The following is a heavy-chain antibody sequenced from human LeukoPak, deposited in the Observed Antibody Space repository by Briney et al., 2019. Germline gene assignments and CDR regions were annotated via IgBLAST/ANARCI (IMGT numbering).Heavy chain of an antibody. D-gene: IGHD4-23*01. J-gene: IGHJ4*02. CDR3: ARDPTVVTPFDY. CDR1: GFTVTSNY. Sequence: GGSLRLSCAASGFTVTSNYMKWVRQAPGKGLEWVSVIYSDSSTSYADSVKGRFTISRDNAKNTLYLQMNSLRAEDTAVYYCARDPTVVTPFDYWGQGTLVTVSS. CDR2: IYSDSST. V-gene: IGHV3-66*01.